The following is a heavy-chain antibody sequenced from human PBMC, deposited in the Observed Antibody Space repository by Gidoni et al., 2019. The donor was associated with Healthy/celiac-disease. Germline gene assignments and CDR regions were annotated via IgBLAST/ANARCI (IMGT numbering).Heavy chain of an antibody. CDR3: ASGKGCSSTSCYNYYYYYYMDV. Sequence: QVQLVESGGGVVQPGRSLRLSCAASGFTFSSYGMHWVRQAPGKGLEWVAVISYDGSNKYYADSVKGRFTISRDNSKNTLYLQMNSLRAEDTAVYYCASGKGCSSTSCYNYYYYYYMDVWGKGTTVTVSS. V-gene: IGHV3-30*03. D-gene: IGHD2-2*01. CDR1: GFTFSSYG. J-gene: IGHJ6*03. CDR2: ISYDGSNK.